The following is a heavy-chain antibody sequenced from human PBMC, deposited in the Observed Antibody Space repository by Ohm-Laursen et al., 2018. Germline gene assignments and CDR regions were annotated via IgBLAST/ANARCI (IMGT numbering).Heavy chain of an antibody. V-gene: IGHV3-74*01. Sequence: SLRLSCAASGFTLSDYWMHWVRQAPGKGLVWVSLINNLGTTTVYADSVKARFTISRDKDKNTLYLQMNSLRAEDTAVYYCAKDLASRIYSSGWLPYYFDYWGQGTLVTVSS. CDR3: AKDLASRIYSSGWLPYYFDY. J-gene: IGHJ4*02. D-gene: IGHD6-19*01. CDR1: GFTLSDYW. CDR2: INNLGTTT.